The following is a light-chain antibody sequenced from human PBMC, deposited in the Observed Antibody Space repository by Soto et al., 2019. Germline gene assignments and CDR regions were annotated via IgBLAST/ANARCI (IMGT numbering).Light chain of an antibody. CDR1: SSDIGAYDY. V-gene: IGLV2-14*01. CDR2: EVN. CDR3: FSFITTSTHV. J-gene: IGLJ1*01. Sequence: QSALTQPASLSGSPGQSITISCTGTSSDIGAYDYVSWFQQHPGKAPKLMISEVNNRPSGVSNRFSGSKSGNTAYLTISGLQVEDEAECFCFSFITTSTHVFGTGTKVTVL.